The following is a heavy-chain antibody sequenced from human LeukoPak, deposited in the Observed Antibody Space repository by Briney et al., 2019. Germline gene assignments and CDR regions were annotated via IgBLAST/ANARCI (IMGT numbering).Heavy chain of an antibody. V-gene: IGHV3-30*04. CDR3: ARDDR. Sequence: PGRSLRLSCAASGFIFSSYTMHWVRQAPGKGLEWVAVISYDENNKYYADSVQGRFTISGDNSKSTLSLQMNSLRADDTGVYYCARDDRWGQGTLVTVSS. CDR2: ISYDENNK. J-gene: IGHJ4*02. CDR1: GFIFSSYT.